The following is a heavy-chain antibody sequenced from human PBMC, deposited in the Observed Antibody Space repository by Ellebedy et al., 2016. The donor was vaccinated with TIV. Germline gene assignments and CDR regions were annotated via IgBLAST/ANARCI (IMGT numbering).Heavy chain of an antibody. Sequence: AASVKVSCKPSGYTFSSYFLAWVRQAPGQGLEWMGWINPASGDTSYAHKFQGRLTLTRDTSISTAYMELSSLRSAETAIYYCVRSRSYYFDNWGEGTLVTVSS. D-gene: IGHD2-21*01. CDR2: INPASGDT. J-gene: IGHJ4*02. V-gene: IGHV1-2*02. CDR1: GYTFSSYF. CDR3: VRSRSYYFDN.